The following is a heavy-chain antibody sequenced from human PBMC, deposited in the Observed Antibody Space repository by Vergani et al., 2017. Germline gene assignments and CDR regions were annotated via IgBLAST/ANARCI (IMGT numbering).Heavy chain of an antibody. CDR3: ARDPDIVVPAAPYYYYYYGMDV. J-gene: IGHJ6*02. V-gene: IGHV1-18*04. D-gene: IGHD2-2*01. CDR1: GYTFTSYG. Sequence: QVQLVQSGAEVKKPGASVKVSCKASGYTFTSYGISWVRQAPGQGLEWMGWISAYNGNTNYAQKLQGRVTMTTDTSTSTAYMELRSLRSDDTAVYYCARDPDIVVPAAPYYYYYYGMDVWGQGTTVTVSS. CDR2: ISAYNGNT.